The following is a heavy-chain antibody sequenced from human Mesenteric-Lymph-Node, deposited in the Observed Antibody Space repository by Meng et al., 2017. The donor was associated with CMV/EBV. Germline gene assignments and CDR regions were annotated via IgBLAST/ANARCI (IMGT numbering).Heavy chain of an antibody. J-gene: IGHJ5*02. CDR1: GFSFSSYG. V-gene: IGHV3-30*02. D-gene: IGHD3-16*01. CDR2: ITYDGSDK. CDR3: VTAYRGTFGGVP. Sequence: GESLKIPCEASGFSFSSYGMHWVRQAPGKGLEWVAFITYDGSDKYYADSVKGRFTISRDNFKNTMYLQMNSLRAEDTSVYYCVTAYRGTFGGVPWGRGTLVTVSS.